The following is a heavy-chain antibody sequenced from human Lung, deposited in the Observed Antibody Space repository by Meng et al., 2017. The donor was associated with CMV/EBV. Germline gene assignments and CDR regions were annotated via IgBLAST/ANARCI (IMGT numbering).Heavy chain of an antibody. CDR2: ISWKIGD. CDR3: VKDTGARIGVAGTALDH. Sequence: SLKISCAASGFKFNDYAMHWVRQVPGKGLEWVSGISWKIGDGYADSVKGRFIISRDNVKNSVYLQMNSVRLEDTALYFCVKDTGARIGVAGTALDHWGQGTXVTVSS. D-gene: IGHD6-19*01. J-gene: IGHJ4*02. CDR1: GFKFNDYA. V-gene: IGHV3-9*01.